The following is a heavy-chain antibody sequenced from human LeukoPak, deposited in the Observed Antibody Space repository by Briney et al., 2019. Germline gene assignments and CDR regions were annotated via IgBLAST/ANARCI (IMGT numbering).Heavy chain of an antibody. V-gene: IGHV3-7*01. CDR2: IKEDGSGK. D-gene: IGHD1-1*01. J-gene: IGHJ3*02. CDR1: GFTFSSHW. CDR3: AWDDHWAFNI. Sequence: GGSLRLSCAASGFTFSSHWMSWVRQAPGKGLEWVAKIKEDGSGKYYVDSVKGRSTISRDNAKNSLYLQMNSLRVEDTAVYYCAWDDHWAFNIWGQGTMVTVSP.